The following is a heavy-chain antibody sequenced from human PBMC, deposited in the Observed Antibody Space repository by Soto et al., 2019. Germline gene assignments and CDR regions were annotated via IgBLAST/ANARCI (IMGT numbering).Heavy chain of an antibody. Sequence: QVQLVQSGVEVKKPGASVKVSCKASGYTFTNYGISWVRQAPGQGLEWMGWISGYNGNTHYAQNLQGRITMTTDTSTSTVYMELRSLRSDDTAVYYCAREYSSSAQYLYFDVWGRGTLVTVSS. V-gene: IGHV1-18*01. D-gene: IGHD6-6*01. CDR3: AREYSSSAQYLYFDV. CDR1: GYTFTNYG. CDR2: ISGYNGNT. J-gene: IGHJ2*01.